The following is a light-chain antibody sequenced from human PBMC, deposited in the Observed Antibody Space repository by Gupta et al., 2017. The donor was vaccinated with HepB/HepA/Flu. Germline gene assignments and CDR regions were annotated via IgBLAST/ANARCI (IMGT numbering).Light chain of an antibody. CDR1: TGAVTSGHF. CDR3: LLSYGDTRA. CDR2: NTN. J-gene: IGLJ3*02. V-gene: IGLV7-46*01. Sequence: QAVLTQEPSLTVSPGGTVTLPCGSTTGAVTSGHFPYWLQQKPGQAPRTLIYNTNYRHSWTPARFSGSLFGGKAALTLSGAQPEDEADYYCLLSYGDTRAFGGGTKLTVL.